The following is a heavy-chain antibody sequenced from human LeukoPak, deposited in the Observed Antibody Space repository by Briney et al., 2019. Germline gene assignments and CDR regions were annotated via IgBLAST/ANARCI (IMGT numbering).Heavy chain of an antibody. V-gene: IGHV1-3*01. D-gene: IGHD3-22*01. Sequence: ASVKVSCKASGCTFTSYAMHWVRQAPGQRLEWMGWVNAGNGNTKYSQKFQGRVTITRDTSASTAYMELSSLRSEDTAVYYCAREGYYDSSGYSPPYYFDYWGQGTLVTVSS. J-gene: IGHJ4*02. CDR2: VNAGNGNT. CDR3: AREGYYDSSGYSPPYYFDY. CDR1: GCTFTSYA.